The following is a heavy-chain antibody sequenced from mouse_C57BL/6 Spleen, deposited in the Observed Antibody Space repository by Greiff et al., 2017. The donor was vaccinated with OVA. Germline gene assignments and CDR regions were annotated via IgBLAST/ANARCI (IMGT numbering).Heavy chain of an antibody. J-gene: IGHJ2*01. CDR1: GFTFSSYA. CDR2: ISDGGSYT. Sequence: EVKLVESGGGLVKPGGSLKLSCAASGFTFSSYAMSWVRQTPEKRLEWVATISDGGSYTYYPDNVKGRFTISRDNAKNNLYLQMSHLKSEDAAMYYCARDRPIYDGYYVDYWGQGTTLTVSS. V-gene: IGHV5-4*01. D-gene: IGHD2-3*01. CDR3: ARDRPIYDGYYVDY.